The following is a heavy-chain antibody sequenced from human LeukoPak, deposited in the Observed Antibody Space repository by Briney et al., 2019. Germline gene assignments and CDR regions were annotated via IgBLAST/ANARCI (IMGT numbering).Heavy chain of an antibody. CDR1: GGTFSSYA. D-gene: IGHD3-3*01. CDR2: IIPIVGTA. J-gene: IGHJ6*03. Sequence: SVRLSCKASGGTFSSYAISWVRQAPGQGLEWMGGIIPIVGTANYAQKFQGRVTITTDESTSTAYMELSSLRSEDTAVYYCARGRPIFHYYYYMDVWGKGTTVTVSS. V-gene: IGHV1-69*05. CDR3: ARGRPIFHYYYYMDV.